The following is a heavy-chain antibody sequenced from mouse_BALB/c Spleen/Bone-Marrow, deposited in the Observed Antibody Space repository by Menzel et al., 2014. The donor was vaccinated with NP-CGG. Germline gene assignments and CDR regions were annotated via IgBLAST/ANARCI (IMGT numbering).Heavy chain of an antibody. CDR2: IYPSDSYT. CDR3: TRREGNYAFAY. Sequence: VQGVESGAELVRPGASVKLSCKASGYTFTSYWINWVKQRPGQGLEWIGNIYPSDSYTNYNQKFKDKATLTVDKSSSTAYMQLSSPTSEDSAVYYCTRREGNYAFAYWGRGTLVTVSA. D-gene: IGHD2-1*01. V-gene: IGHV1-69*02. J-gene: IGHJ3*01. CDR1: GYTFTSYW.